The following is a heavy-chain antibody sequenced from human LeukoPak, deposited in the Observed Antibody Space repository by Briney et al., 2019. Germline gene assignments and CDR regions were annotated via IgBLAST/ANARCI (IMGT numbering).Heavy chain of an antibody. J-gene: IGHJ3*02. Sequence: PGGSLRLSCAASGFTFSSYAMSWVRQAPGKGLEWVSAISGSGGSTYYADSVKGRFTISRDNSKNTLYLQMNSLRAEDTAVYYCAKDGVLRYFDWLTHHDAFDIWGQGTMVTVSS. CDR2: ISGSGGST. CDR1: GFTFSSYA. CDR3: AKDGVLRYFDWLTHHDAFDI. V-gene: IGHV3-23*01. D-gene: IGHD3-9*01.